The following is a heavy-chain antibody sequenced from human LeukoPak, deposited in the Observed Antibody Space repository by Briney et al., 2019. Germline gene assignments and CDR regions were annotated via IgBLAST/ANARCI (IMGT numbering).Heavy chain of an antibody. CDR2: IYPGDSDT. Sequence: GESLKISCKGSGYSFTNYWIGWVRQMPGKGLEWMGIIYPGDSDTRYSPSFQGQVTISADKSISTAYLQWSSPKASDTAMYYCARRYYYDSSGSYAFDIWGQGTMVTVSS. CDR3: ARRYYYDSSGSYAFDI. CDR1: GYSFTNYW. J-gene: IGHJ3*02. V-gene: IGHV5-51*01. D-gene: IGHD3-22*01.